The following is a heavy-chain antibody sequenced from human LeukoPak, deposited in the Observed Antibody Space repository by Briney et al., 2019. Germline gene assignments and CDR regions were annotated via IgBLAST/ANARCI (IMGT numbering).Heavy chain of an antibody. Sequence: SETLSLTCIVSGYSINNYDWSWIRQPPGKGLEWIGDVYYSGSTHYNPSLERRVTISVDTSKNQFSLKLSSVPAADTAVYYCARHSPVPTIWGQGTLVTVSS. CDR3: ARHSPVPTI. V-gene: IGHV4-59*01. J-gene: IGHJ4*02. D-gene: IGHD5-12*01. CDR2: VYYSGST. CDR1: GYSINNYD.